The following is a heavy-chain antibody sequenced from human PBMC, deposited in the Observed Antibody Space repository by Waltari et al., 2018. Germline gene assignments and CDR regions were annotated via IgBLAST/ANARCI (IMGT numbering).Heavy chain of an antibody. CDR2: LIPIFCTA. Sequence: QVQLVQSGAEVKKPGSSVKVSCKASGGTFSSYAISGLRQAPGPGLEWMGGLIPIFCTANYAQKFQGRVTITTDESTSTAYMELSSLRSEDTAVYYCARDRGGGSVGGMDVWGQGTTVTVSS. CDR1: GGTFSSYA. J-gene: IGHJ6*02. V-gene: IGHV1-69*05. D-gene: IGHD2-15*01. CDR3: ARDRGGGSVGGMDV.